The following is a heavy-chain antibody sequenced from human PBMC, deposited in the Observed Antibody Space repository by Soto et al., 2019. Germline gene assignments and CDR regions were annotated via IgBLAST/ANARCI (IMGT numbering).Heavy chain of an antibody. V-gene: IGHV1-69*02. D-gene: IGHD3-22*01. Sequence: QVQLVQSGAEVKKPGSSVKVSCKASGGTFSSYTISWVRQAPGQGLEWMGRIIPILGIANYAQKFQGRVTITAXXPXSXXNMELSSLSSEDTAVYYCASHHYYDSSGYSYYFDYWGQGTLVTVSS. CDR1: GGTFSSYT. CDR3: ASHHYYDSSGYSYYFDY. J-gene: IGHJ4*02. CDR2: IIPILGIA.